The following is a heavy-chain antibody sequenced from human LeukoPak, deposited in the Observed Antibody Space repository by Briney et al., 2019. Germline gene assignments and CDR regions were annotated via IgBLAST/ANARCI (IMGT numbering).Heavy chain of an antibody. Sequence: GGSLRLSCAASGFTFSSYSMNWVRQAPGKGLEWVSSISSSSSYIYYADSVKGRFTISRDNAKNSLYLQMNSLRAEDTAVYYCARGDPSDSTYYGSGFDYWGQGTLVTVSS. J-gene: IGHJ4*02. V-gene: IGHV3-21*01. CDR1: GFTFSSYS. CDR3: ARGDPSDSTYYGSGFDY. CDR2: ISSSSSYI. D-gene: IGHD3-10*01.